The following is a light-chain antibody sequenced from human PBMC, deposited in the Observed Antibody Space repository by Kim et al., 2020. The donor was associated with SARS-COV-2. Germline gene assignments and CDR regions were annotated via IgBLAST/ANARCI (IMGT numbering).Light chain of an antibody. V-gene: IGLV1-47*02. CDR2: SNN. CDR3: AAWDDSLSCYV. J-gene: IGLJ1*01. Sequence: QSVLTQPPSASGTPGQRVTISCSGSSSNIGSNYVYWYQQLPGTAPKLLIYSNNQRPSGVPDRFSGSKSGTSASLAISGLRSEDEADYSCAAWDDSLSCYVFGTGTKVTVL. CDR1: SSNIGSNY.